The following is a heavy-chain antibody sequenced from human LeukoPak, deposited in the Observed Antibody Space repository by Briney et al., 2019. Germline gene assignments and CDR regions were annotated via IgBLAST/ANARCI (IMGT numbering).Heavy chain of an antibody. D-gene: IGHD6-19*01. V-gene: IGHV3-30*18. J-gene: IGHJ4*02. CDR1: GFTFRSYC. Sequence: GSLRLSWAASGFTFRSYCMHRVRQGPGQGLGWVAVISYDGSNKYYADSVKGRFTISRDNSKNTLYLQMNSLRAEDTAVYYCAKDTVAGDFDYWGQGTLVTVSS. CDR2: ISYDGSNK. CDR3: AKDTVAGDFDY.